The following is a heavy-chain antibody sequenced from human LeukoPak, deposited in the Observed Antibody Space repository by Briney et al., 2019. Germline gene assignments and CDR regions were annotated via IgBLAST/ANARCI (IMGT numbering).Heavy chain of an antibody. J-gene: IGHJ3*02. V-gene: IGHV4-4*02. Sequence: GSLRLSCTASGFSFNSYAMNWVRQPPGKGLEYIGEIHYSGTTNYNPSLKSRVTISLDKSKNQFSLNLNSVTAADTAVFYCARGSHDTIRGVLDIWGQGTMVTVSS. CDR3: ARGSHDTIRGVLDI. CDR2: IHYSGTT. CDR1: GFSFNSYAM. D-gene: IGHD3-10*01.